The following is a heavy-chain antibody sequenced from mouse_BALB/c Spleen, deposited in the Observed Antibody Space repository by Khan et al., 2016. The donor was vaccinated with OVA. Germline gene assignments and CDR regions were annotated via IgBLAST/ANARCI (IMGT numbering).Heavy chain of an antibody. V-gene: IGHV6-6*02. J-gene: IGHJ2*01. CDR3: WILL. CDR2: IRLKSDDYET. CDR1: GFTFSNYW. Sequence: EVQLQESGGGLVQPGGSMKLSCGASGFTFSNYWMNWVRQSPEKGLEWVAEIRLKSDDYETHYAESGKGRFTISRDDTKSSVDLQMYNLRAEYSGIYYCWILLWGQGTTLTVSS.